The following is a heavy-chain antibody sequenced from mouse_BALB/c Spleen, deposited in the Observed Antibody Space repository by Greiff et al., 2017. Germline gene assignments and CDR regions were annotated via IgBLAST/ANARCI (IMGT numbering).Heavy chain of an antibody. CDR2: IDPANGNT. CDR1: GFTFKDSY. V-gene: IGHV14-3*02. CDR3: ATDGYYFAWFAY. J-gene: IGHJ3*01. D-gene: IGHD2-3*01. Sequence: VQLQQSGAELVKPGASVKLSCTASGFTFKDSYMHWVKQSPEQSLEWIGRIDPANGNTKYDPKFQGKATITADTSSNTAYLQLSSLTSEDTAVYYCATDGYYFAWFAYWGQGTLVTVSA.